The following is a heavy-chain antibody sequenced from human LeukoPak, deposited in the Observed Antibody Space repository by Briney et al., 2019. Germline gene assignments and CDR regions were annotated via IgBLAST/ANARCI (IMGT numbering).Heavy chain of an antibody. J-gene: IGHJ4*02. D-gene: IGHD5-24*01. CDR2: ISSRNIYI. Sequence: PGGSLRLSCAASGFTFNTYNMNWVRQAPGKGLGWVSSISSRNIYIYYADSVKGRFTISRDNAKNPLYLKMNRLRAEDTAVYYCARPRRDGYNGLDCWGQGTLVTVSS. V-gene: IGHV3-21*01. CDR1: GFTFNTYN. CDR3: ARPRRDGYNGLDC.